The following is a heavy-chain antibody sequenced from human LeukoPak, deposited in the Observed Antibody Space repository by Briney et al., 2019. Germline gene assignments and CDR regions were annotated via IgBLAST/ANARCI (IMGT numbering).Heavy chain of an antibody. V-gene: IGHV4-39*07. CDR2: IYYSGST. CDR3: ARGGLRLWFGELSRNWFDP. CDR1: GGSISSSSYY. D-gene: IGHD3-10*01. J-gene: IGHJ5*02. Sequence: SETLSLTCTVSGGSISSSSYYWGWIRQPPGKGLEWIGSIYYSGSTYYNPSLKSRVTISVDTSKNQFSLKLSSVTAADTAVYYCARGGLRLWFGELSRNWFDPWGQGTLVTVSS.